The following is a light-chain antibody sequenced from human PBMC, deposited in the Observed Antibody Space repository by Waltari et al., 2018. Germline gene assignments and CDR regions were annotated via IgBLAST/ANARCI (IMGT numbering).Light chain of an antibody. CDR3: SSYIGSSTLEL. CDR2: YKSDSDK. CDR1: SGINVGTYR. Sequence: QAVLTQPSSLSASPGASASLTCTLRSGINVGTYRIYWYQQKPGSPPQYLLSYKSDSDKQQGSGVPRRFSGSKDASANAGILLISGLQAEDEADYYCSSYIGSSTLELFGGGTSLTVL. V-gene: IGLV5-45*02. J-gene: IGLJ2*01.